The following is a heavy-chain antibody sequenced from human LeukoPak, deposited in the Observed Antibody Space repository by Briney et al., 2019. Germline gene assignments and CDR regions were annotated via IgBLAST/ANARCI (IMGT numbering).Heavy chain of an antibody. CDR3: AKDRTYSAYAALDS. J-gene: IGHJ4*02. V-gene: IGHV3-9*01. CDR1: GFTFDDYS. D-gene: IGHD5-12*01. CDR2: ISWNSGSA. Sequence: GGSLRLSCAASGFTFDDYSMHWVRQAPGKGLEWVSGISWNSGSAGYADSVKGRFTISRDSAKNSLYLQMNSLRTEDTALYYCAKDRTYSAYAALDSWGQGTLVTVSS.